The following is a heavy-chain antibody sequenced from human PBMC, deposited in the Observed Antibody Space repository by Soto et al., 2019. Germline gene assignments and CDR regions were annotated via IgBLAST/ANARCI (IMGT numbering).Heavy chain of an antibody. Sequence: PSETLSLTCTVSGGSISSYYWSCIRQPPGKGLEWIGYIYYSGSTNYNPSLKSRVTISVDTSKNQFSLKLSSVTAAATAVYYCARDPGPEDDAFAIWGQGTTVIGSS. V-gene: IGHV4-59*01. CDR1: GGSISSYY. CDR2: IYYSGST. J-gene: IGHJ3*02. CDR3: ARDPGPEDDAFAI.